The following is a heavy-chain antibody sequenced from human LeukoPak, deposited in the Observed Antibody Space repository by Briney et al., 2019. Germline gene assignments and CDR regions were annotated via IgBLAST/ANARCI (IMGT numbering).Heavy chain of an antibody. CDR1: GLTVSSSS. CDR2: ITSGGNT. D-gene: IGHD6-6*01. J-gene: IGHJ4*02. Sequence: PGGSLRLSCAASGLTVSSSSLSWVRQAPGKGLEWVSLITSGGNTYYADSVRGRFTVSRDNSKSTLFLQMNSLRADDTAVYYCARASYSSWTFFEYWGQGTLVTVSS. V-gene: IGHV3-53*01. CDR3: ARASYSSWTFFEY.